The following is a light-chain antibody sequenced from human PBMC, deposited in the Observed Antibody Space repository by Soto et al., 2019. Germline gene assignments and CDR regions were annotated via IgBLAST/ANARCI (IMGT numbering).Light chain of an antibody. CDR1: QSVDSTY. Sequence: EIVFTQSPGTLSLSQGERATLSCRASQSVDSTYLAWYQQKPDQSPRLLIYATSTRAAGIPARFSGSGSGTDFILTINSLQSEDFALYYCQQYNSWPYTFGQGTRLEIK. V-gene: IGKV3-20*01. CDR2: ATS. J-gene: IGKJ5*01. CDR3: QQYNSWPYT.